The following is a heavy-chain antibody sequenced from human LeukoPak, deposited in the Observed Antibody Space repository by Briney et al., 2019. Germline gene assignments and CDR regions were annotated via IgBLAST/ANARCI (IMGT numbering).Heavy chain of an antibody. CDR2: ISSSGGTI. V-gene: IGHV3-48*03. CDR1: GFTFSSYE. CDR3: ARGTIIAH. D-gene: IGHD2-21*01. J-gene: IGHJ4*02. Sequence: PGGSLRLSCAASGFTFSSYEMNWVRQAPGKGLEWVSYISSSGGTIYYADSVKGRFTISRDNAKNSLYLQMNSLRAEDTAVYYCARGTIIAHWGQGTLVTVSS.